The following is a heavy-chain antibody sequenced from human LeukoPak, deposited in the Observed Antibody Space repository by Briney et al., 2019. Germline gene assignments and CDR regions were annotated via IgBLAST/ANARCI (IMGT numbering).Heavy chain of an antibody. CDR3: ARDGTALDY. CDR1: GFTFSSYA. CDR2: ISYDGSNK. D-gene: IGHD1-1*01. J-gene: IGHJ4*02. V-gene: IGHV3-30-3*01. Sequence: GGSLRLSCAAPGFTFSSYAMHWVRQAPGKGLEWVAVISYDGSNKYYADSVKGRFTISRDNSKNTLYLQMNSLRAEDTAVYYCARDGTALDYWGQGTLVTVSS.